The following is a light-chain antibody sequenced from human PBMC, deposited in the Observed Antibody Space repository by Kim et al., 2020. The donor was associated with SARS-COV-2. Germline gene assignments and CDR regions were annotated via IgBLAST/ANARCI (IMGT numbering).Light chain of an antibody. Sequence: SSVKLTCTLSSRHSSYIIAWHQQQPGKAPRYLMKLVGSGSYNKGSGVPDRFSGSSSGADRYLTISNLQSDDDADYYCETWDSNTRVFGGGTQLTVL. CDR1: SRHSSYI. J-gene: IGLJ3*02. CDR2: LVGSGSY. CDR3: ETWDSNTRV. V-gene: IGLV4-60*03.